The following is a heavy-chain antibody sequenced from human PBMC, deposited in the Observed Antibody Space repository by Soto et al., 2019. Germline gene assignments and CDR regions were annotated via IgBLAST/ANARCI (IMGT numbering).Heavy chain of an antibody. V-gene: IGHV1-2*02. CDR2: INPNSGGT. D-gene: IGHD5-12*01. J-gene: IGHJ3*01. Sequence: VKVSCKASGYTFTGYYMHWVRQAPGQGLEWMGWINPNSGGTNYAQKFQGRVTMTRDTSISTAYMELSRLRSDDTAVYYCARNWSAGSGYRDFSGQGPMVTVAS. CDR1: GYTFTGYY. CDR3: ARNWSAGSGYRDF.